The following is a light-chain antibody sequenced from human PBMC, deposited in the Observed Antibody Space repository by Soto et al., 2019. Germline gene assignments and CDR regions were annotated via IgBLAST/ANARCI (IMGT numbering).Light chain of an antibody. V-gene: IGKV1-9*01. Sequence: SQVTESPSWLSASVGDRVTITCRASQGISNFLAWYKQKPGKAPKLLIYAASTLQSGVPSRFSGSGSGTEFTLTICSLQPEAFATYYCLQPRSWPLTSTGGTKVDIK. CDR3: LQPRSWPLT. J-gene: IGKJ4*01. CDR1: QGISNF. CDR2: AAS.